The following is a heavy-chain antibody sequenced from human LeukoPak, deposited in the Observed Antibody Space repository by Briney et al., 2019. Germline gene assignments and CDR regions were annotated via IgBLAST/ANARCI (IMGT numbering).Heavy chain of an antibody. CDR3: AREVPVVVVPAANAFDI. J-gene: IGHJ3*02. D-gene: IGHD2-2*01. CDR1: GFTVSSNY. CDR2: IYSGGST. Sequence: SGGSLRLSCAASGFTVSSNYMSWVRQAPGKGLEWVSVIYSGGSTYYADSVKGRFTISRDNSKNTLYLQMNSLRAEDTAVYYCAREVPVVVVPAANAFDIWGQGTMVTVSS. V-gene: IGHV3-53*01.